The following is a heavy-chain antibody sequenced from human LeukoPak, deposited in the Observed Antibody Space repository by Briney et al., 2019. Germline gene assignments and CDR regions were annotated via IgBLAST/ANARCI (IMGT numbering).Heavy chain of an antibody. J-gene: IGHJ4*02. CDR3: AREASGSYYSFFLDY. Sequence: ASVKVSCKASGYTFTGDYVHWVRRAPRQGLEWMAWINPNNGDTNSAQKFQGRVTITRDTSISTVYMELSRLTSDDTAVYYCAREASGSYYSFFLDYWGQGTLVAVSS. CDR2: INPNNGDT. D-gene: IGHD3-10*01. CDR1: GYTFTGDY. V-gene: IGHV1-2*02.